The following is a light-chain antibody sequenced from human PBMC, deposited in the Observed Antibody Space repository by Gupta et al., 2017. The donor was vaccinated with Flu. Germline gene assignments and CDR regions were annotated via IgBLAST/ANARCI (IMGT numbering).Light chain of an antibody. CDR1: QKIVNY. CDR2: DAS. Sequence: EIVLTQSPATLSLSPGERATLSCRASQKIVNYLAWYQHKPGQAPRLLVYDASKRATGIPARFSGSGSGTDFTLTISSLEPGDFAVYFCQQRFNWSRTFGQGTKLEI. J-gene: IGKJ2*01. CDR3: QQRFNWSRT. V-gene: IGKV3-11*01.